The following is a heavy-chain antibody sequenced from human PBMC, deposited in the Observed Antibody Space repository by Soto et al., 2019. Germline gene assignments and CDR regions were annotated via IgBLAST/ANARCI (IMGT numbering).Heavy chain of an antibody. CDR3: ARGDYDYIWGSYRYCDFDY. V-gene: IGHV3-21*01. J-gene: IGHJ4*02. D-gene: IGHD3-16*02. CDR1: GFTFSSYS. Sequence: EVQLVESGGGLVKPGGSLRLSCAASGFTFSSYSMNWVRQAPGKGLEWVSSISSSSSYIYYADSVKGRFTISRDNAKNSLYLQMNSLRAEYTAVYYCARGDYDYIWGSYRYCDFDYWGQGTLVTVSS. CDR2: ISSSSSYI.